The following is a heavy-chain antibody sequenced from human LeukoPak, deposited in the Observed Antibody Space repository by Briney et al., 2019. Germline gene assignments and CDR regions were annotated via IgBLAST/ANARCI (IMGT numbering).Heavy chain of an antibody. Sequence: PSETLSLTCAVYGWSFSGYYWTWIRQPPGNGLEWIGEIHYSGRINYNPSFKRGVTISADTSTNHFSLKMNSVTAADTAVYYCSRGTDAYKCGNSWGQGTLVTVSS. D-gene: IGHD5-24*01. CDR1: GWSFSGYY. CDR3: SRGTDAYKCGNS. CDR2: IHYSGRI. V-gene: IGHV4-34*01. J-gene: IGHJ4*02.